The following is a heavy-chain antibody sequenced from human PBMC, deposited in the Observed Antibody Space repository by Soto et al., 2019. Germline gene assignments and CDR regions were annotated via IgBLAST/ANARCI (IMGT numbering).Heavy chain of an antibody. CDR1: GFTFSSYW. D-gene: IGHD4-17*01. CDR2: INSDGSST. J-gene: IGHJ6*02. V-gene: IGHV3-74*01. Sequence: GGSLRLSCAASGFTFSSYWMHWVRQAPGKGLVWVSRINSDGSSTSYADSVKGRFTISRDTAKNTLYLQMNRLRAEDTAVYYCARDRLLRDYGYYYYGTDVWGQGPTVTVCS. CDR3: ARDRLLRDYGYYYYGTDV.